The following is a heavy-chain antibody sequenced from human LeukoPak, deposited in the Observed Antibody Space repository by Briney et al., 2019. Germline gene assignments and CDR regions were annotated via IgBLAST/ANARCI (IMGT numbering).Heavy chain of an antibody. CDR3: LRCHYIDY. Sequence: GGSLRLSRAASGFTFSSYWMNWVRQATGKGLEWVANIKPDGNEKYYVDHVKGRFTISRDNAKNSLYLQMNSLRADDTAGYYCLRCHYIDYTSQGTLVTVSS. V-gene: IGHV3-7*01. CDR1: GFTFSSYW. J-gene: IGHJ4*02. CDR2: IKPDGNEK.